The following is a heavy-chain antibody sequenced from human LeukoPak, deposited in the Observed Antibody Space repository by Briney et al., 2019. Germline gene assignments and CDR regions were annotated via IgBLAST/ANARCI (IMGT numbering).Heavy chain of an antibody. CDR3: ARDQEGFDY. V-gene: IGHV1-46*01. Sequence: ASVNVSCKASGYTFTNNYLHWVRQAPGQGLEWMGMIYPRDGSTSYAQNFQGRVTVTRDTSTTTVHMELSGLRSEDTAVYYCARDQEGFDYWGQGTLVTVSS. J-gene: IGHJ4*02. CDR1: GYTFTNNY. CDR2: IYPRDGST.